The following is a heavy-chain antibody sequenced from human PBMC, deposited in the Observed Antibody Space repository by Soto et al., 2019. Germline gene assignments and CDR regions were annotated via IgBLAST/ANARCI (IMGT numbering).Heavy chain of an antibody. CDR3: AKDLQIRYFDWYFDY. CDR2: ISYDVGNK. CDR1: GFTFSGYG. D-gene: IGHD3-9*01. Sequence: QVQLVESGGGVVQPGRSLRLSCAASGFTFSGYGIHWVRQAPGKGLEWVAVISYDVGNKYYGGSVEGRFTISRDNSXITLYLQMNSLRAEDTAVYYCAKDLQIRYFDWYFDYWGQGTLVTVSS. J-gene: IGHJ4*02. V-gene: IGHV3-30*18.